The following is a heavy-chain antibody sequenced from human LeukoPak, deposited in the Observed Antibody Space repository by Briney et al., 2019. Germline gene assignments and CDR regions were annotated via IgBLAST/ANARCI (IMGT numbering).Heavy chain of an antibody. Sequence: PGGSLRLSCAASGFTFDDYAMHWVRQAPGKGLEWVSLISGDGGSTYYAGSVKGRFTISRDNSKNSLYLQMNSLRTEDTALYYCAKDITPRGYGYGDYWGQGTLVTVSS. J-gene: IGHJ4*02. V-gene: IGHV3-43*02. D-gene: IGHD5-18*01. CDR2: ISGDGGST. CDR1: GFTFDDYA. CDR3: AKDITPRGYGYGDY.